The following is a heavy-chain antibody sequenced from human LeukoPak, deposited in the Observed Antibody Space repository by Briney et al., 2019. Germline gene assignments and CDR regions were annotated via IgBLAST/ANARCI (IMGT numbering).Heavy chain of an antibody. V-gene: IGHV4-30-4*01. D-gene: IGHD6-13*01. CDR2: IYYSGST. CDR1: GVSISSGDYY. Sequence: SQTLSLTCTVSGVSISSGDYYWSWLRQPPGKGLEGIVYIYYSGSTYYNPSLKSRVTISVDTSKNQFSLKLSSVTAADTAVYYCARVRAAGTEEDYYYYYGMDVWGQGTTVTVSS. J-gene: IGHJ6*02. CDR3: ARVRAAGTEEDYYYYYGMDV.